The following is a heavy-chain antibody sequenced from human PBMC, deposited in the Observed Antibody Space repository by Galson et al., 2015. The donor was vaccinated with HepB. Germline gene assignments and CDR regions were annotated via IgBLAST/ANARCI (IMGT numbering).Heavy chain of an antibody. J-gene: IGHJ6*02. CDR1: GYSFTSYW. Sequence: QSGAEVKKPGESLRISCKGSGYSFTSYWISWVRQMPGKGLEWMGRIDPSDSYTNYSPSFQGHVTISADKSISTAYLQWSSLKASDTAMYYCASPGVANQGYYYYGMDVWGQGTTVTVSS. CDR2: IDPSDSYT. V-gene: IGHV5-10-1*01. CDR3: ASPGVANQGYYYYGMDV. D-gene: IGHD3-3*01.